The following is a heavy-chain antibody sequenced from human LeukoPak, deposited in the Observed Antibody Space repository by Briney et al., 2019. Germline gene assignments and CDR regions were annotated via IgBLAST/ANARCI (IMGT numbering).Heavy chain of an antibody. V-gene: IGHV1-2*02. D-gene: IGHD6-19*01. CDR3: ARGGTGYSSGWLRAFDI. CDR2: INPRSGGT. Sequence: ASVKVSCKTSGYMFTTYYPHWVRQAPGQGLEWMGWINPRSGGTDYAQKFQGRVTMTRDTSISTVYMELSSLRSDDTAVYYCARGGTGYSSGWLRAFDIWGQGTMVTVSS. J-gene: IGHJ3*02. CDR1: GYMFTTYY.